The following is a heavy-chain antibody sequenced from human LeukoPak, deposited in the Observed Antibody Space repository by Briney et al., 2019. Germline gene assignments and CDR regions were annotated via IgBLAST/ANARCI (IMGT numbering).Heavy chain of an antibody. D-gene: IGHD3-10*01. CDR3: RRDGYYGSAIHYRRYFEY. Sequence: GASVTVSFNVSGYTFIAYYIHWVRQAPGQGLEWMGWISPNSGGTQYAQKFQGGVTMTRERSISTAYMEVSGLKDGDTAVCDFRRDGYYGSAIHYRRYFEYWGQGTLVTVSS. CDR1: GYTFIAYY. V-gene: IGHV1-2*02. CDR2: ISPNSGGT. J-gene: IGHJ4*02.